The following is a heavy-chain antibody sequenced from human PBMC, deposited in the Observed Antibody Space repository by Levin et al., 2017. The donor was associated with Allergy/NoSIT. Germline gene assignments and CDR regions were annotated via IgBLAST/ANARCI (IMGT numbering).Heavy chain of an antibody. D-gene: IGHD3-3*01. Sequence: LAGGSLRLSCAASGFTFSSYEMNWVRRAPGKGLEWVSYISSTGSTIYSADSVKGRFTISRDNAKNSLYLHMNSLRAEDTAVYYYARQLGNFWSGYNYFDYWGQGTLVTVSS. V-gene: IGHV3-48*03. CDR1: GFTFSSYE. CDR3: ARQLGNFWSGYNYFDY. CDR2: ISSTGSTI. J-gene: IGHJ4*02.